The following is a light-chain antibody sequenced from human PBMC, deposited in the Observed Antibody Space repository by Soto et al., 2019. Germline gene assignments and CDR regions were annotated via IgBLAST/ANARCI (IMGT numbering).Light chain of an antibody. V-gene: IGKV1-5*03. Sequence: DIQMTQSPSTLSASVGDRVSIACRASQSVSTWLAWYQQKPGKAPKLLIYKASTLESGVPSRFSGGGSGTEFTLTISGLQPDDSATYFCQHYESYPLTFGGGTRWIS. J-gene: IGKJ4*01. CDR3: QHYESYPLT. CDR1: QSVSTW. CDR2: KAS.